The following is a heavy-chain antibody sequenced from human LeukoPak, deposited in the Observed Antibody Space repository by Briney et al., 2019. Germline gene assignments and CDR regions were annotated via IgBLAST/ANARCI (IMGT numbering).Heavy chain of an antibody. CDR1: GFTFDDYG. V-gene: IGHV3-20*04. Sequence: GGSLRLSCAASGFTFDDYGMNWVRQAPGKGLEWVSGINWNGGSTGYADSVKGRFTISRDNAKNSLYLQMNSLRAEDTAVYYCAISGGGNAVASYYYYYYMDVWGKGTTVTVSS. J-gene: IGHJ6*03. D-gene: IGHD6-19*01. CDR2: INWNGGST. CDR3: AISGGGNAVASYYYYYYMDV.